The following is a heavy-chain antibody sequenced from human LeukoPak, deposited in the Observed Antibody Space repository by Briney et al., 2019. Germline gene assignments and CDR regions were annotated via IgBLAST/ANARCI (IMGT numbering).Heavy chain of an antibody. CDR3: ARVYYYDSSGCFDY. D-gene: IGHD3-22*01. J-gene: IGHJ4*02. CDR2: IYYSGST. Sequence: TSETLSLTCTVSGGSISSSSYYWGWIRQPPGKGLEWIGSIYYSGSTYYNPSLKSRVTISVDTSKNQFSLKLSSVTAADTAVYSCARVYYYDSSGCFDYWGQGTLVTVSS. CDR1: GGSISSSSYY. V-gene: IGHV4-39*07.